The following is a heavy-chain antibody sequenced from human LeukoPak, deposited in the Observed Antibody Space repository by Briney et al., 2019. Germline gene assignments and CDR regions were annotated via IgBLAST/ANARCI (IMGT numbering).Heavy chain of an antibody. CDR1: GGSISSYY. D-gene: IGHD6-6*01. CDR3: ARYISSGLDY. Sequence: SETLSLTCTVSGGSISSYYWSWIRQPPGKGLEWIGHIYYTGSTSYNPSLKSRVTISVDTSKNQFSLKLSYVNAADTAVYYCARYISSGLDYWGQGTLVTVSS. J-gene: IGHJ4*02. V-gene: IGHV4-59*08. CDR2: IYYTGST.